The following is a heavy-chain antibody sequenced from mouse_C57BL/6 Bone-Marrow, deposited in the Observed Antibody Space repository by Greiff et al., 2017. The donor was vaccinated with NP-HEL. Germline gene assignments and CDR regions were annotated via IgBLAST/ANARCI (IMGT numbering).Heavy chain of an antibody. CDR2: IDPENGDT. V-gene: IGHV14-4*01. Sequence: VQLQQSGAELVRPGASVKLSCTASGFNIKDDYMHWVKQRPEQGLEWIGWIDPENGDTEYASKFQGKATITADTSSNTAYLQLSSLTSEDTAVYYCTTYYPIYYYRGAMDYWGQGTSVTVSS. D-gene: IGHD1-1*01. CDR3: TTYYPIYYYRGAMDY. CDR1: GFNIKDDY. J-gene: IGHJ4*01.